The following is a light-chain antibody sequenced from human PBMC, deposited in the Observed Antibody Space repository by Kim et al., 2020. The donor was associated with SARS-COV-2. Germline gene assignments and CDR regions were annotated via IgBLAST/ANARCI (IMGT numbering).Light chain of an antibody. CDR2: TNI. CDR3: QSYDSSLGGSV. V-gene: IGLV1-40*01. CDR1: TSNIGAGYD. Sequence: QSVLTQPPSVSGAPGQRVTIPCTGSTSNIGAGYDVHWYQQLPGAAPKLLIYTNINRPSGVPDRFFGSTSGTSASLAITGLQAADEADYYCQSYDSSLGGSVFGGGTQLTV. J-gene: IGLJ2*01.